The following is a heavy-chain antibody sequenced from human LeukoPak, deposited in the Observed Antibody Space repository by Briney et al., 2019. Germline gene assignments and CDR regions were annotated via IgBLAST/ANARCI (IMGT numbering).Heavy chain of an antibody. V-gene: IGHV3-23*01. CDR3: AKDGHCPDSICPTVIAVAGYVDS. Sequence: GGSLRHSCADPGFNFPIYTMNCVRQAPGKGVECVCIINYNGRITYYADSVEGRFTISRDNSKNMVYLQMNSLRAEDTAIYYCAKDGHCPDSICPTVIAVAGYVDSWGQGTLVTVSS. CDR1: GFNFPIYT. CDR2: INYNGRIT. J-gene: IGHJ4*02. D-gene: IGHD6-19*01.